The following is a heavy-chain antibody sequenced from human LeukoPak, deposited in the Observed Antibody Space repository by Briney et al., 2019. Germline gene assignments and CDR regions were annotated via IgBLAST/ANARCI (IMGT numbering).Heavy chain of an antibody. D-gene: IGHD6-19*01. CDR1: GGSISSSSYY. V-gene: IGHV4-39*01. CDR2: IYYSGST. CDR3: ARRDPGIAVAGFDY. J-gene: IGHJ4*02. Sequence: PSKTLSLTCTVSGGSISSSSYYWGWIRQPPGKGLEWIGSIYYSGSTYYNPSLKSRVTISVDTSKSQFSLKLSSVTAADTAVYYCARRDPGIAVAGFDYWGQGTLVTVSS.